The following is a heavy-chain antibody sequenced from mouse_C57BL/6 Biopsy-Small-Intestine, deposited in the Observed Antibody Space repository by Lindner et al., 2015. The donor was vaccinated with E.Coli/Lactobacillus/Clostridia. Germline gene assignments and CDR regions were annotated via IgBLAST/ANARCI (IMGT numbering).Heavy chain of an antibody. J-gene: IGHJ2*01. D-gene: IGHD2-4*01. V-gene: IGHV1-81*01. CDR3: ARSVYYDYKYYFDY. CDR1: GYSFTSYG. CDR2: IYPRSGNT. Sequence: VQLQESGPELARPGASVKLSCKASGYSFTSYGISWVKQRTGQGLEWIGEIYPRSGNTFYNEKFKGKATLTADKSSSTAYMELRSLTSEDSAVYFCARSVYYDYKYYFDYWGQGTTLTVSS.